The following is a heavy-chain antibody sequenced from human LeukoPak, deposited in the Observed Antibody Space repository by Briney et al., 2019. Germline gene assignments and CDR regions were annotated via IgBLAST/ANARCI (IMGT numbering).Heavy chain of an antibody. D-gene: IGHD1-26*01. CDR1: GGSFSGYY. CDR3: ARGNSGSYSNYYYYMDV. V-gene: IGHV4-34*01. CDR2: IFYSGST. J-gene: IGHJ6*03. Sequence: SETLSLTCAVYGGSFSGYYWSWIRQPPGKGLEWIGSIFYSGSTYYNPSLKSRVTISVDTSKNQFSLKLSSVTAADTAVYYCARGNSGSYSNYYYYMDVWGKGTTVTVSS.